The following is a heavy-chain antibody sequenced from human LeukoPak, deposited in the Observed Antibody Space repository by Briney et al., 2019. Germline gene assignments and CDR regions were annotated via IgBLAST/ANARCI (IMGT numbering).Heavy chain of an antibody. CDR3: ASTRIQLWLRRYYFDY. J-gene: IGHJ4*02. CDR1: GGSFSGYY. V-gene: IGHV4-34*01. Sequence: SETLSLTCAVYGGSFSGYYWSWIRQPPGKRLEWIGEINHSGSTNYNPSLKSRVTISVDTSKNQFSLKLSSVTAADTAVYYCASTRIQLWLRRYYFDYWGQGTLVTVSS. CDR2: INHSGST. D-gene: IGHD5-18*01.